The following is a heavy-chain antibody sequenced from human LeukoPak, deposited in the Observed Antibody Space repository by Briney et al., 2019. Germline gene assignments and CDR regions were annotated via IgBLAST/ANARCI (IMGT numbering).Heavy chain of an antibody. CDR3: ARQTSLSPYYFDS. J-gene: IGHJ4*02. CDR2: IYPGDSDI. CDR1: GYSFTNYW. Sequence: GESLKISCKGSGYSFTNYWIAWVRQMPGKGLECMGIIYPGDSDIRYSPSFQGQVTISADRSISTAYLQWTSLKASNTAVYYCARQTSLSPYYFDSWGQGTLVTVSS. D-gene: IGHD3-16*02. V-gene: IGHV5-51*01.